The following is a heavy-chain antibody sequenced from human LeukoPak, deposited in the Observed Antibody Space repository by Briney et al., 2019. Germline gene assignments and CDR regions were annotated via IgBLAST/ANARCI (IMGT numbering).Heavy chain of an antibody. Sequence: ASVKVSCKASGYTFTGYYMHWVRQAPGQGLEWMGWINPNSGGTNYAQKFQGRVTMTRDTSISTAYMELSRLRSDDTAVYYCAILPTAGAPPGGDYWGQGTLVTVSS. CDR2: INPNSGGT. D-gene: IGHD1-14*01. CDR3: AILPTAGAPPGGDY. CDR1: GYTFTGYY. V-gene: IGHV1-2*02. J-gene: IGHJ4*02.